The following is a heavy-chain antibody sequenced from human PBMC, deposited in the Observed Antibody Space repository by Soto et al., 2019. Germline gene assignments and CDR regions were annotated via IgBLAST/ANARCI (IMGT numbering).Heavy chain of an antibody. CDR2: IYYSGST. D-gene: IGHD1-1*01. CDR1: GGSISSGGYY. CDR3: ARWPQLEPRFDY. J-gene: IGHJ4*02. V-gene: IGHV4-31*03. Sequence: QVQLQESGPGLVKPSQTLSLTCTVSGGSISSGGYYWSWIRQHPGKGLEWIGYIYYSGSTYYNPSLKSRVXTXVXSSKNQCALKLSSVTAADTAVYYCARWPQLEPRFDYWGQGTLVTVSS.